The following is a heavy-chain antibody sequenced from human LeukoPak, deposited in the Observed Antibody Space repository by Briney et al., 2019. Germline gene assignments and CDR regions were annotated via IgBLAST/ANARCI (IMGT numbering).Heavy chain of an antibody. CDR3: ASSLSGWNDNYMDV. Sequence: SVKVSCKASGGTFNRNALSWVRQAPGQGLEWMGGIFPIFGTPNYAQRFQGRVTITADESTSTAYMELSSLRSEDTAVYYCASSLSGWNDNYMDVWGKGTTVTVSS. J-gene: IGHJ6*03. CDR1: GGTFNRNA. D-gene: IGHD1-1*01. V-gene: IGHV1-69*13. CDR2: IFPIFGTP.